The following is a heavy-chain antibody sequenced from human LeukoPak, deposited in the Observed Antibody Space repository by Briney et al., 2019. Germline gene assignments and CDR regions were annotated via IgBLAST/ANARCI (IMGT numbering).Heavy chain of an antibody. CDR1: GFTFTSYW. J-gene: IGHJ4*02. CDR2: IKQDGSEE. CDR3: ARDAGFCSAGSCLDY. Sequence: PGGSLRLSCAASGFTFTSYWMAWVRQVPGKGLEWVANIKQDGSEEYYVDSVKGRFTISRDNAKNSLYLQMNSLRAEDTAVYYCARDAGFCSAGSCLDYWGQGTLVTVSS. D-gene: IGHD2-15*01. V-gene: IGHV3-7*01.